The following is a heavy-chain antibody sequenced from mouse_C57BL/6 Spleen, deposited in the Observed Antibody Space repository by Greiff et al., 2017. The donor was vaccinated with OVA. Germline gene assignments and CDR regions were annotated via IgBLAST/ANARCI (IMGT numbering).Heavy chain of an antibody. D-gene: IGHD6-1*01. Sequence: EVKLMESGPELVKPGASVKMSCKASGYTFTDYNMHWVKQSHGKSLEWIGYINPNNGGTSYNQKFKGKATLTVNKSSSTAYMELRSLTSEDSAVYYCAREANLGVGGYWGQGTTLTVSS. CDR2: INPNNGGT. V-gene: IGHV1-22*01. J-gene: IGHJ2*01. CDR1: GYTFTDYN. CDR3: AREANLGVGGY.